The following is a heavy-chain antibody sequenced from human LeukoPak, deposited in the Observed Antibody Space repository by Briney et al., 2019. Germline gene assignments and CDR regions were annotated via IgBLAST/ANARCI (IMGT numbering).Heavy chain of an antibody. Sequence: GGSLRLSCAASGFTFSSYWMPWVRQAPGKGLVWISRINSDGSSTSYADSVKGRFTISRDNAKNTLYLQMNSLRAEDTAVYYCARALDCSSTSCPRAFDYWGQGTLVTVSS. J-gene: IGHJ4*02. D-gene: IGHD2-2*01. CDR2: INSDGSST. CDR1: GFTFSSYW. CDR3: ARALDCSSTSCPRAFDY. V-gene: IGHV3-74*01.